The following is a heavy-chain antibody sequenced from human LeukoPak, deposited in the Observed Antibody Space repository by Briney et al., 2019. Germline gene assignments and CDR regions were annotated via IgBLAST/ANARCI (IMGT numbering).Heavy chain of an antibody. J-gene: IGHJ4*02. CDR3: AKVLAGTTSH. D-gene: IGHD1-1*01. CDR2: ISGSGGST. CDR1: GFTFSSYS. Sequence: GGSLRLSCGASGFTFSSYSMSWVRQAPGKGLEWVSAISGSGGSTYYADSVKGRFTISRDNSKNTLYLQMNSLRAEDTAVYYCAKVLAGTTSHWGQGTLVTVSS. V-gene: IGHV3-23*01.